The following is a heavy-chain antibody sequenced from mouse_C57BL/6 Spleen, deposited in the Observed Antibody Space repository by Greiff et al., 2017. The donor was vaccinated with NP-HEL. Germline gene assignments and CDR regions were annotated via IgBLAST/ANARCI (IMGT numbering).Heavy chain of an antibody. CDR3: ARGGYYRDYFDY. J-gene: IGHJ2*01. CDR1: GFTFSDYG. CDR2: ISSGSSTI. D-gene: IGHD2-3*01. V-gene: IGHV5-17*01. Sequence: EVQLVESGGGLVKPGGSLKLSCAASGFTFSDYGMHRVRQAPEKGLEWVAYISSGSSTIYYADTVTGRFTISRDNAKNTLFLQMTSLRSEDTAMYYCARGGYYRDYFDYWGKGTTLTVAS.